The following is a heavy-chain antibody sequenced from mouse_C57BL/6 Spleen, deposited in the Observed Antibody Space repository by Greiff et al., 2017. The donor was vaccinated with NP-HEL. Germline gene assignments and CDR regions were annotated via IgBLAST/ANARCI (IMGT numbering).Heavy chain of an antibody. CDR2: IDPSDSYT. J-gene: IGHJ1*03. CDR1: GYTFTSYW. Sequence: QVQLQQPGAELVMPGASVKLSCKASGYTFTSYWMHWVKQRPGQGLEWIGEIDPSDSYTNYNQKFKGKSTLTVDKSSSTAYMQLSSLTSEDSAVYYCAIVTTRYFDVWGTGTTVTVSS. D-gene: IGHD2-12*01. V-gene: IGHV1-69*01. CDR3: AIVTTRYFDV.